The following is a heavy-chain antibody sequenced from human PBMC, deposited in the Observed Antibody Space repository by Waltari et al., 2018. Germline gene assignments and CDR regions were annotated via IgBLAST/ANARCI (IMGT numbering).Heavy chain of an antibody. D-gene: IGHD3-3*01. V-gene: IGHV4-39*01. Sequence: QLQLQESGPGLVKPSDTLSLTCSVSGGSISSSSFFWGWIRQPPGKGLEWIGSLYYTGRTYYNPSLKSRVTISADTSKNQFSLKLSSVTAADTAVYYCARHMPYYDSIYYFDYWGQGTLVTVSS. CDR3: ARHMPYYDSIYYFDY. CDR1: GGSISSSSFF. J-gene: IGHJ4*02. CDR2: LYYTGRT.